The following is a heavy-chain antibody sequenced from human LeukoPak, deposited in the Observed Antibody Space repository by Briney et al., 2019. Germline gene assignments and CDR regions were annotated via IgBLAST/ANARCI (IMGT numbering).Heavy chain of an antibody. Sequence: GGSLRLSCAASGFTFTTYWMSWVRQAPGKGLEWVANIKQDGSEKYYVDSVKGRFTISRDNAKKSLYLQMDSLRGEDTALYYCARTSVPAAISPYFFDSWGQGTLVTVSS. J-gene: IGHJ4*02. CDR2: IKQDGSEK. D-gene: IGHD2-2*02. CDR3: ARTSVPAAISPYFFDS. CDR1: GFTFTTYW. V-gene: IGHV3-7*01.